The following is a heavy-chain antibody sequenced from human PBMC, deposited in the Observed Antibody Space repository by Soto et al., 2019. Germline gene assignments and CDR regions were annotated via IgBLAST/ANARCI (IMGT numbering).Heavy chain of an antibody. V-gene: IGHV3-23*01. J-gene: IGHJ4*02. CDR2: ISNGGGTT. CDR1: GFTFSSYS. CDR3: AKNPGYYYDSTGYHFDY. Sequence: GGSLRLSCAASGFTFSSYSMNWVRQAPGKGLEWVSAISNGGGTTYYADSVKGRFTISRDNSKNTLYLQMNSLRAEDTAVYYSAKNPGYYYDSTGYHFDYWGQGTLVTVSS. D-gene: IGHD3-22*01.